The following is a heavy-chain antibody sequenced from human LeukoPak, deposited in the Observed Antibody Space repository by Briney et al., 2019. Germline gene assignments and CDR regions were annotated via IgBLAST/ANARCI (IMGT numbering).Heavy chain of an antibody. J-gene: IGHJ4*02. D-gene: IGHD6-19*01. CDR3: ATGGYSSGWDNFDY. Sequence: ASVKVSCKVSGYTLTELSMHWVRQAPGKGLEWMGSFDPEDGETIYAQKFQGRVTMTEDTSTDTAYMELSSLRSEDTAVYYCATGGYSSGWDNFDYWGQGTLVTVSS. CDR2: FDPEDGET. V-gene: IGHV1-24*01. CDR1: GYTLTELS.